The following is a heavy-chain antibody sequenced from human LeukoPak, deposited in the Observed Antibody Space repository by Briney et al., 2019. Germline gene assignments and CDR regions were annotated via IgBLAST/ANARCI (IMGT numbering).Heavy chain of an antibody. V-gene: IGHV3-48*01. D-gene: IGHD1-26*01. CDR3: ARGGSYQFDY. CDR1: GFTFSSYS. Sequence: GGSLRLSCAASGFTFSSYSMNWVRQAPGKGLEWVSYISSSSTIYYADSVKGRFTISRDNAKNSLYLQMNSLRAEDTAVYYCARGGSYQFDYWGQGTLVTVSS. CDR2: ISSSSTI. J-gene: IGHJ4*02.